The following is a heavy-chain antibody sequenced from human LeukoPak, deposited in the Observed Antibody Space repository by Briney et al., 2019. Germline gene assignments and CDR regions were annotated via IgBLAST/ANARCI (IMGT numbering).Heavy chain of an antibody. V-gene: IGHV1-69*05. D-gene: IGHD1-26*01. J-gene: IGHJ4*02. Sequence: GASVTVSCKASGGTFSSYAISWVRQAPGQGLEWMGRIIPIFGTANYAQKFKGRVTITSDESTSTAYMELRSLRSEDTAVYYCAREWELHLFDYWCQVTLVTVSS. CDR3: AREWELHLFDY. CDR1: GGTFSSYA. CDR2: IIPIFGTA.